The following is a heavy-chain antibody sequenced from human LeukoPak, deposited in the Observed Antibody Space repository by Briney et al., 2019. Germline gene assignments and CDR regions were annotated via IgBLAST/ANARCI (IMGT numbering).Heavy chain of an antibody. V-gene: IGHV3-64D*09. D-gene: IGHD2-15*01. CDR1: GFTFSRYA. CDR2: ISSNGANT. Sequence: GGTLRLSCAASGFTFSRYAMSWVRQAPGKGLEYVSAISSNGANTYYADSVKGRVTISRDNSKNTLFLQLSSLRVEDTAVYYCVKKYCSGGRCYHFDYWGQGTLVIVSS. CDR3: VKKYCSGGRCYHFDY. J-gene: IGHJ4*02.